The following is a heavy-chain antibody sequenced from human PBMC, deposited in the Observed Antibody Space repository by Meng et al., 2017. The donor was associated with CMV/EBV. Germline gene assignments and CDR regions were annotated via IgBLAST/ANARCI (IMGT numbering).Heavy chain of an antibody. CDR3: ARSSPSLPSGGGDSYDAFDI. Sequence: ASVKVSCKASGYTFTSYGISWVRQAPGQGLEWMGWISAYNGNTNYAQKLQGRVTMTTDTSTSTAYMELRSLRSDDTAVYYCARSSPSLPSGGGDSYDAFDIWGQGTMVTVSS. J-gene: IGHJ3*02. D-gene: IGHD2-21*01. V-gene: IGHV1-18*01. CDR2: ISAYNGNT. CDR1: GYTFTSYG.